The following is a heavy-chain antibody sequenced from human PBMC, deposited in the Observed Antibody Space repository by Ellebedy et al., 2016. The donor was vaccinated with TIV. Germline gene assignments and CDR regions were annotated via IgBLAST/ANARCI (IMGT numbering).Heavy chain of an antibody. CDR3: ARDRFGELWTHASMDY. V-gene: IGHV3-21*01. J-gene: IGHJ4*02. CDR1: GFTFSSYS. D-gene: IGHD3-3*01. Sequence: GESLKISCAASGFTFSSYSMNWVRQAPGKGLEWVSSISSSSSYIYYADSVKGRFTISRDNAKNSLYLQMNSLRAEDTAVYYCARDRFGELWTHASMDYWGQGTLVTVSS. CDR2: ISSSSSYI.